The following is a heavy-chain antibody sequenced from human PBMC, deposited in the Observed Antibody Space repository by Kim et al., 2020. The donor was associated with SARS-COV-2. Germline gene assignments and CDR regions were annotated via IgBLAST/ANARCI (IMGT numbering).Heavy chain of an antibody. CDR2: IYNTESS. CDR1: GDSISSGDYS. Sequence: SETLSLTCVVSGDSISSGDYSWNWIRQPPGKGLEWIGYIYNTESSYYNPSLKSRVTISVDRSNNQFSLKLSSVTAADTAVYYCARTNDIFTRWGKRGMDV. J-gene: IGHJ6*01. V-gene: IGHV4-30-2*01. CDR3: ARTNDIFTRWGKRGMDV. D-gene: IGHD3-9*01.